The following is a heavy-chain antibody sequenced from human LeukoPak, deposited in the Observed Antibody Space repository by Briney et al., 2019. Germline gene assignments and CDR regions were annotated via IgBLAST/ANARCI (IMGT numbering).Heavy chain of an antibody. CDR2: ISAYDGNT. Sequence: ASVKLSCKASGSTFTSYGISWVRQAPGQGLEWMGWISAYDGNTNYAQKLQGRVTMTTDTSTSTAYMELRSLRSDDTAVYYCAREVATLNWFDTWGQGTLVTVSS. J-gene: IGHJ5*02. CDR3: AREVATLNWFDT. V-gene: IGHV1-18*04. D-gene: IGHD5-12*01. CDR1: GSTFTSYG.